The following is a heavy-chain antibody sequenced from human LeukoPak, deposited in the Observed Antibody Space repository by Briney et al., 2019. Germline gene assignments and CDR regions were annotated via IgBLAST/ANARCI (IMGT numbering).Heavy chain of an antibody. Sequence: RGSLRLSCAASGFIFSNYEMNWVRQAPGKGLEWPSYISNSGYTISYADSVKGRFTISRDNAKNSLYLQMNSLRDEDTAVYYCARVGYCSGGSCYNWGQGTLVTVSS. D-gene: IGHD2-15*01. CDR2: ISNSGYTI. CDR1: GFIFSNYE. CDR3: ARVGYCSGGSCYN. J-gene: IGHJ4*02. V-gene: IGHV3-48*03.